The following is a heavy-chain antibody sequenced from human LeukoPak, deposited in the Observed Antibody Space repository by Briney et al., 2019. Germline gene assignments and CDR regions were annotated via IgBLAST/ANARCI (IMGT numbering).Heavy chain of an antibody. CDR2: VSYSGST. Sequence: SETLSLTCTVSGASISSHYWSWIRQSAGKGLEWIGYVSYSGSTDYNPSLKSRVTLSVDTSKNQISLRLSSVTAADTAVYYCTRDGGVAVTPLDFDFWGQGTLVTVSS. D-gene: IGHD6-19*01. V-gene: IGHV4-59*11. J-gene: IGHJ4*02. CDR1: GASISSHY. CDR3: TRDGGVAVTPLDFDF.